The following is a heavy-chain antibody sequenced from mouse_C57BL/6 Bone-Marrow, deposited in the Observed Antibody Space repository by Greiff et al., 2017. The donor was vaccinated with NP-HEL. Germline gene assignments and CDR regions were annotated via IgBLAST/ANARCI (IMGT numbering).Heavy chain of an antibody. J-gene: IGHJ3*01. CDR1: GYTFTSYG. V-gene: IGHV1-81*01. D-gene: IGHD1-2*01. Sequence: QVQLQQSGAELARPGASVKLPCKASGYTFTSYGISWVKQRTGQGLEWIGEIYPRSGNTYYNEKFKGKATLTADKSSSTAYMELRSLTSEDSAVYFCARPAGHYYGRPWFAYWGQGTLVTVSA. CDR3: ARPAGHYYGRPWFAY. CDR2: IYPRSGNT.